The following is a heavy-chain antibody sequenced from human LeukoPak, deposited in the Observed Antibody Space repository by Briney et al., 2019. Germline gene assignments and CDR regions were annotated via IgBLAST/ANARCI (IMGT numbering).Heavy chain of an antibody. CDR2: IWYDGSNK. J-gene: IGHJ6*02. Sequence: GGSLRLSCAASGFTFSSYGMHWVRQAPGKGLEWVAVIWYDGSNKYYADSVKGRFTISRDNSKNTLYLQMNSLRAEDTAVYYCARGWNYPPYYYYYYGMDVWGQGTTVTVSS. CDR3: ARGWNYPPYYYYYYGMDV. V-gene: IGHV3-33*01. CDR1: GFTFSSYG. D-gene: IGHD1-7*01.